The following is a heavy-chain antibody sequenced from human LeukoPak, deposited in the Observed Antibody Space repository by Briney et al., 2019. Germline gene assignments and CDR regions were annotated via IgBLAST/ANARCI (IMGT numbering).Heavy chain of an antibody. D-gene: IGHD3-10*01. J-gene: IGHJ4*02. CDR2: IFHSGAT. CDR1: GGSISSSNW. V-gene: IGHV4-4*02. Sequence: SETLSLTCAVSGGSISSSNWWNWVRQPPGKGLEWIGEIFHSGATNYNPSLESRATISIDKSKNQFSLRLSSVTAADTAVYYCARGVYRGTIRGLLDYWGQGTLLTVSS. CDR3: ARGVYRGTIRGLLDY.